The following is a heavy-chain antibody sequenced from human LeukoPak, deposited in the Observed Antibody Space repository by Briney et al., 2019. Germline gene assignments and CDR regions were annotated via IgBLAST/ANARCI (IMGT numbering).Heavy chain of an antibody. CDR3: ARPAIGIEAAGRRAFDI. CDR1: GYTFTSYD. J-gene: IGHJ3*02. D-gene: IGHD6-13*01. CDR2: MNPNSGNT. V-gene: IGHV1-8*03. Sequence: ASVKVSCKASGYTFTSYDINCVRQAAGQGLEWIGCMNPNSGNTGYAQKFQGRVTITRNTSISTAYMELSSLRSEDTAVYYCARPAIGIEAAGRRAFDIWGQGTMVTVSS.